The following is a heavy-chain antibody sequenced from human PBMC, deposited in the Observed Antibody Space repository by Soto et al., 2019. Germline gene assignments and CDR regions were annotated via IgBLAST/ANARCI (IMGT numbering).Heavy chain of an antibody. D-gene: IGHD6-6*01. V-gene: IGHV4-34*01. CDR3: ASRIAPRPVDY. CDR2: INHSGST. CDR1: VGSFSVYY. J-gene: IGHJ4*02. Sequence: SETLCVICALYVGSFSVYYWSWIRQPPGKGLEWIGEINHSGSTNYNPSLKSRVTISVDTSKNHFSLKLSSVTAADTAVYYCASRIAPRPVDYWGQGTMVTGSS.